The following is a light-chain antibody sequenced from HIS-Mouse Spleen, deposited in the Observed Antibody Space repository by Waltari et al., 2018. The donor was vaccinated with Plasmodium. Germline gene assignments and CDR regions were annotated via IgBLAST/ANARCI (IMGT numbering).Light chain of an antibody. Sequence: DIQMTQSRSTLSASVGDSVTITCRASQSISSWLAWYQQKPGKAPKLLIYKASSLESGVPSRFSGSGSGTEFTLTISSLQPDDFATYYCQQYNSYSWTFGQGTKVEIK. V-gene: IGKV1-5*03. CDR2: KAS. J-gene: IGKJ1*01. CDR3: QQYNSYSWT. CDR1: QSISSW.